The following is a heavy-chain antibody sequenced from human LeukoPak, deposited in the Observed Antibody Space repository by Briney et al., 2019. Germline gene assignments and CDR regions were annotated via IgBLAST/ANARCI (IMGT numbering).Heavy chain of an antibody. CDR2: LYYSGTA. CDR3: AGDIRLSF. J-gene: IGHJ4*02. CDR1: GFSVSSHY. Sequence: SETLSLTCTVSGFSVSSHYWTWIRQPQGKGLEWIGYLYYSGTANYNPSLNSRASISVNTSKNQFSLKLNSGTAADTAVYYCAGDIRLSFWGQGTLVTVSS. V-gene: IGHV4-59*02. D-gene: IGHD2-2*02.